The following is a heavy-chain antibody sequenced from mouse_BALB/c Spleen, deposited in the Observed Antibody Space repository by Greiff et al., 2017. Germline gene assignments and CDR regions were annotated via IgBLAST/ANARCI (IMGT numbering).Heavy chain of an antibody. Sequence: VQLQQSRAELARPGASVKMSCKASGYTFTSYTMHWVKQRPGQGLEWIGYINPSSGYTNYNQKFKDKATLTADKSSSTAYMQLSSLTSEDSAVYYCARRPSYRYDEFAYWGQGTLVTVSA. CDR1: GYTFTSYT. D-gene: IGHD2-14*01. CDR3: ARRPSYRYDEFAY. J-gene: IGHJ3*01. CDR2: INPSSGYT. V-gene: IGHV1-4*01.